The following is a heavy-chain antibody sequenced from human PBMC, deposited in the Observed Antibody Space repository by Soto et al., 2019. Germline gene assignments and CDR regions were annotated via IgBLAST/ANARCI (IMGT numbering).Heavy chain of an antibody. Sequence: QVQLVESGGGVVQTGRSLRLSCAAAGFHFSSYGMHWVRQAPGKGLEWVAVIWYDGSNKYYADSVKGRFTISRDNSKNTIYLQMNSLRAEDTAVYYCARDEREVWGQQLVPYYWGQGTLVTASS. D-gene: IGHD6-13*01. CDR1: GFHFSSYG. CDR2: IWYDGSNK. J-gene: IGHJ4*02. CDR3: ARDEREVWGQQLVPYY. V-gene: IGHV3-33*01.